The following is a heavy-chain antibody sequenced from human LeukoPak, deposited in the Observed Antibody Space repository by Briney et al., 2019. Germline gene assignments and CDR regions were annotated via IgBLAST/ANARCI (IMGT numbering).Heavy chain of an antibody. CDR3: ARYVWGSYPTFEDY. Sequence: PSQTLSLTCTVSGGSISSYYWSWIRQPPGKGLEWIGYIYYSGSTNYNPSLKSRVTISVDTSKNQFSLKLSSVTAADTAVYYCARYVWGSYPTFEDYWGQGTLVTVSS. J-gene: IGHJ4*02. CDR1: GGSISSYY. CDR2: IYYSGST. D-gene: IGHD3-16*02. V-gene: IGHV4-59*01.